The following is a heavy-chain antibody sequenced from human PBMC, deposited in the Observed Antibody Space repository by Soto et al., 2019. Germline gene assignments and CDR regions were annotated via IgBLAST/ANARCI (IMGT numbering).Heavy chain of an antibody. V-gene: IGHV5-10-1*01. CDR3: ARQIYDSDTGPNFQYYFDS. D-gene: IGHD3-22*01. Sequence: PGESLKISCKGSGYSLAGYWITWVRQKPGKGLEWMGRIDPSDSQTYYSPSFRGHVTIPVTKSITTVFLQWSSLRASDTAMYYCARQIYDSDTGPNFQYYFDSWGQGTPVTVSS. J-gene: IGHJ4*02. CDR2: IDPSDSQT. CDR1: GYSLAGYW.